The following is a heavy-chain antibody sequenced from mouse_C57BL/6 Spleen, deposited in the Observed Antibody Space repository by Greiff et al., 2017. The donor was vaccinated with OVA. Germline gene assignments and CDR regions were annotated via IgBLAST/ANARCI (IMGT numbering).Heavy chain of an antibody. Sequence: VQLQQSGPELVKPGASVKISCKASGYTFTDYYMNWVKQSHGKSLEWIGDINPNNGGTSYNQKFKGKATLTVDKSSSTAYMELRSLTSEDSAVYYCARSYYSTHWYFDVWGTGTTVTVSS. CDR2: INPNNGGT. CDR1: GYTFTDYY. D-gene: IGHD2-5*01. V-gene: IGHV1-26*01. CDR3: ARSYYSTHWYFDV. J-gene: IGHJ1*03.